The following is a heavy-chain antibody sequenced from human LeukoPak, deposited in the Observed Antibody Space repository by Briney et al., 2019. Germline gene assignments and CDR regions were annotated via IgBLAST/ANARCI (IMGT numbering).Heavy chain of an antibody. D-gene: IGHD2-21*02. CDR2: IYYGRTT. V-gene: IGHV4-59*13. CDR3: AGGYCGGYCPYHAFDI. Sequence: SETLSLTCTVSGGSISSYYWSWIRQPPGRGLEWIGYIYYGRTTNYNPSLKSRVAISVDKSKNQFSLKLSSVPAADMAVYYCAGGYCGGYCPYHAFDIWGQGTMVTVSS. J-gene: IGHJ3*02. CDR1: GGSISSYY.